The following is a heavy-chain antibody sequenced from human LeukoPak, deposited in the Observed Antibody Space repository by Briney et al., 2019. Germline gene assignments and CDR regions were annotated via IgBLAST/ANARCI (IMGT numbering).Heavy chain of an antibody. Sequence: GGSLRLSCAASGFTFSSYGMHWVRQAPGKGLEWVAVISYDGSNKYYADSVEGRFTISRDNSKNTLYLQMNSLRAEDTAVYYCARVVNPGIAAAGDYFDYWGQGSLVTVSS. CDR1: GFTFSSYG. J-gene: IGHJ4*02. V-gene: IGHV3-30*03. CDR2: ISYDGSNK. D-gene: IGHD6-13*01. CDR3: ARVVNPGIAAAGDYFDY.